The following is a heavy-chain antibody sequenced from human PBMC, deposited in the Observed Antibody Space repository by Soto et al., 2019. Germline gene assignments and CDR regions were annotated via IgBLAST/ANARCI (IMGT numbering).Heavy chain of an antibody. Sequence: GGSLRLSCAASGFTFSSYSMNWVRQAPGKGLEWVSSISSSSSYIYYADSVKGRFTISRDNAKNSLYLQMNSLRAEDTAVYYCARERVFGELWGYYGMDVWGQGTTVTVSS. J-gene: IGHJ6*02. D-gene: IGHD3-10*02. CDR1: GFTFSSYS. V-gene: IGHV3-21*01. CDR2: ISSSSSYI. CDR3: ARERVFGELWGYYGMDV.